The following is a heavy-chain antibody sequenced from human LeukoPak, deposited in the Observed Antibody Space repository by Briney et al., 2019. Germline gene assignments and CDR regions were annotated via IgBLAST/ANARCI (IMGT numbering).Heavy chain of an antibody. J-gene: IGHJ6*02. V-gene: IGHV3-23*01. Sequence: GGSLRLSCAASGFTFSSYAMSWVRQAPGKGLEWVSAISGSGGSTYYADSVKGRFTISRDNSKNTLYLQMNSLRAEDTAVYYCASSLRDYYYYGMDVWGQGTTVTVSS. CDR2: ISGSGGST. CDR1: GFTFSSYA. CDR3: ASSLRDYYYYGMDV.